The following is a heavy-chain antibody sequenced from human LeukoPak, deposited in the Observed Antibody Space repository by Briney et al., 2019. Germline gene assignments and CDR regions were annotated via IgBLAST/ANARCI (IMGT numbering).Heavy chain of an antibody. CDR1: GFTFDDYG. J-gene: IGHJ4*02. CDR3: ARLDNIVVVPAASYYFDY. CDR2: INWNGGST. D-gene: IGHD2-2*01. V-gene: IGHV3-20*04. Sequence: PGGSLRLSXAASGFTFDDYGMSWVRQAPGKGLEWVSGINWNGGSTGYADSVKGRFTISRDNAKNSLYLQMNSLRAEDTALYYCARLDNIVVVPAASYYFDYWGQGTLVTVSS.